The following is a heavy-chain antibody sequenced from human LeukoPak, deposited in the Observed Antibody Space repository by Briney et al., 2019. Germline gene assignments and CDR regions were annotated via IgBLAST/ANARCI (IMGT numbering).Heavy chain of an antibody. CDR2: ISYDGSYK. J-gene: IGHJ4*02. CDR3: AKVNRDGVNLVFLGN. D-gene: IGHD3-10*01. CDR1: GFTFRSYA. V-gene: IGHV3-30*18. Sequence: GRSLRLSCAASGFTFRSYAMYWVRLAPGKGLEWVAVISYDGSYKSYADSVQGRFAISRDDSRKTLYLQMNSLRPEDTAVYYCAKVNRDGVNLVFLGNWGQGTLVTVSS.